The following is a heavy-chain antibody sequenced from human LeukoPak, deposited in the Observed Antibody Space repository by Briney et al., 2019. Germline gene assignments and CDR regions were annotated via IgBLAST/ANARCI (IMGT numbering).Heavy chain of an antibody. D-gene: IGHD5-18*01. J-gene: IGHJ4*02. CDR3: ARDHGSVGYSYGNFDY. V-gene: IGHV1-18*01. CDR1: GYTFTSYG. Sequence: ASVKVSCKASGYTFTSYGISWVRQAPGQGLEWMGWISAYNGNTNYAQKFQGRVTMTRDMSTSTVYMELSSLRSEDTAVYYCARDHGSVGYSYGNFDYWGQGTLVTVSS. CDR2: ISAYNGNT.